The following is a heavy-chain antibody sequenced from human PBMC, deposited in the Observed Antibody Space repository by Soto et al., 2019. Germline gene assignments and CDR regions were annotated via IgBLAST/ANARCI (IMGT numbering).Heavy chain of an antibody. Sequence: QVQLVQSGAEVKKPGSSVKVSCKASGGIFTRYDIRWVRQAPGQGLEWMGAIIPIFGTANYAQKSQGRVTITADASMSTAYMELSSLRSEDTAIYYCAINEGRDVSNFDYWGQGTLVTVSS. V-gene: IGHV1-69*01. CDR2: IIPIFGTA. CDR3: AINEGRDVSNFDY. J-gene: IGHJ4*02. D-gene: IGHD2-15*01. CDR1: GGIFTRYD.